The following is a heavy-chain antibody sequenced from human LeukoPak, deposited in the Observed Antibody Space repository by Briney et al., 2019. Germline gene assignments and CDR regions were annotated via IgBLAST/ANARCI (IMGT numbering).Heavy chain of an antibody. V-gene: IGHV3-73*01. CDR1: GFTFSGSA. J-gene: IGHJ6*04. Sequence: GGSLRLTCAASGFTFSGSAMHWVRQASGKGLEWVGRIRSKANSYATAYAASVKGRFTISRDDSKNTAYLQMNSLKTEDTAVYYCRISLWFGEHRDYYYYYVTDVWGKGTTVTVSS. D-gene: IGHD3-10*01. CDR3: RISLWFGEHRDYYYYYVTDV. CDR2: IRSKANSYAT.